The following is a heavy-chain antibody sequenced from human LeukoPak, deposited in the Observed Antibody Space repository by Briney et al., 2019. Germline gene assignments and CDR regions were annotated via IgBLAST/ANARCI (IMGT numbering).Heavy chain of an antibody. D-gene: IGHD3-10*01. CDR2: INGNGGST. CDR3: AKGPMAGGFDI. V-gene: IGHV3-23*01. Sequence: GGSLRLSCAASGFTFSSYAMSWVRQAPGKGLEWVSAINGNGGSTYYADSVKGRFTISRDNSKNTLYLQMNSLRAEDTAVYYCAKGPMAGGFDIWGQGTMVTVSS. J-gene: IGHJ3*02. CDR1: GFTFSSYA.